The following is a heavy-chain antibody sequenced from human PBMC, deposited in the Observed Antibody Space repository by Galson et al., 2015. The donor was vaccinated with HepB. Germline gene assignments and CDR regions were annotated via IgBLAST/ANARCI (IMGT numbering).Heavy chain of an antibody. CDR2: TYYRSKWYN. CDR3: ARDNGYSGYGGFDY. CDR1: GDSVSSNSAA. Sequence: CAISGDSVSSNSAAWNWIRQSPSRGLEWLGRTYYRSKWYNDYAVSVESRITINPDTSKNQFSLQLNSVTPEDTAVYYCARDNGYSGYGGFDYWGQGTLVTVSS. J-gene: IGHJ4*02. D-gene: IGHD5-12*01. V-gene: IGHV6-1*01.